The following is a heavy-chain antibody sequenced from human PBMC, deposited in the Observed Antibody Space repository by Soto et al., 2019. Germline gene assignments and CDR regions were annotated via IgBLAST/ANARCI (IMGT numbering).Heavy chain of an antibody. Sequence: QVQLQESGPGLVKPSETLSLTCAVSGASITPYYWAWIRQPPGKGLEWIGFIYYSGSTKYNPSLKSRVTISIDTSKNQFSLRLSSVTAADTAVYYCVRIFLEWSPENYSYYYMDVWGEGTTVTVSS. CDR1: GASITPYY. D-gene: IGHD3-3*01. CDR3: VRIFLEWSPENYSYYYMDV. J-gene: IGHJ6*03. V-gene: IGHV4-59*08. CDR2: IYYSGST.